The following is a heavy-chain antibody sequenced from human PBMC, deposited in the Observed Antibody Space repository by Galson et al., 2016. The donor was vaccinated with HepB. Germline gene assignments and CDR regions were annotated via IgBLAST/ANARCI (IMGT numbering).Heavy chain of an antibody. CDR1: GYSFLSYW. CDR2: IYPHDSDT. J-gene: IGHJ4*02. Sequence: QSGAEVKKPGESLRISCKASGYSFLSYWIGWVRQMPGKGLQWMGVIYPHDSDTRYSPSFQGQVTISADKSTNTAYLQWNSLKPSDTAMYYCARPSRGYSGYDPLDFWGQGTLVTVSS. D-gene: IGHD5-12*01. V-gene: IGHV5-51*01. CDR3: ARPSRGYSGYDPLDF.